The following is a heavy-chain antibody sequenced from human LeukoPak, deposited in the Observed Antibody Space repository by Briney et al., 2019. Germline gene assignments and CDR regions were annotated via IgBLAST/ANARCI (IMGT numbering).Heavy chain of an antibody. CDR3: ARPSRRGYSYGYPEYKSGWYWFDP. J-gene: IGHJ5*02. CDR2: INHSGST. Sequence: SETLSLTCAVYGGSFSGYYWSWIRQPPGKGLEWIGEINHSGSTNYNPSLKSRVTISVDTSKNQFSLKLSSVTAADTAVYYCARPSRRGYSYGYPEYKSGWYWFDPWGQGTLVTVSS. V-gene: IGHV4-34*01. D-gene: IGHD5-18*01. CDR1: GGSFSGYY.